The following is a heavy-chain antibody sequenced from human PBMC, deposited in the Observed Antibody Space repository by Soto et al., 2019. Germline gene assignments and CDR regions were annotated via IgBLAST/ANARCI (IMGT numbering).Heavy chain of an antibody. CDR1: GYTFTSFG. J-gene: IGHJ4*02. V-gene: IGHV1-18*04. D-gene: IGHD6-13*01. CDR3: ARADKIIAAAAPVY. Sequence: GASVKVSCKASGYTFTSFGINWVRQAPGQGLEWMGWISAYNGNTNYAQKFQGRVTMTTETSTSTAYMALRSLRSDDTAVYYCARADKIIAAAAPVYWGQGTLVTVSS. CDR2: ISAYNGNT.